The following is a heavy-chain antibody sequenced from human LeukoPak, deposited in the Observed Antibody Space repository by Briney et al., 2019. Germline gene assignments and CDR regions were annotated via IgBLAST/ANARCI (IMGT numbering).Heavy chain of an antibody. D-gene: IGHD5-18*01. J-gene: IGHJ5*02. CDR2: ISSGSSTI. V-gene: IGHV3-48*04. CDR1: GFTFSTYS. Sequence: PGGSLRLSCAASGFTFSTYSMNWVRQAPGKGLEWVSYISSGSSTIYYADSVKGRFTISRDNAKNSLYLQMNSLRAEDTAVYYCASATSGYSYGYSRDWFDPWGQGTLVTVSS. CDR3: ASATSGYSYGYSRDWFDP.